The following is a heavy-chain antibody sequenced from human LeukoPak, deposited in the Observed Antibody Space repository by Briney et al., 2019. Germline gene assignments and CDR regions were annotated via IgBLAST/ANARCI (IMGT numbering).Heavy chain of an antibody. Sequence: SVKVSCKASGGTFSSYAIYWVRQAPGQGLECMGGIIPIPGTTNYAQKFQGRVTITADESTTTAYMELSSLKFDDTAVYYCARGGNPNYLFYYMDVWGKGTTVTVSS. CDR3: ARGGNPNYLFYYMDV. V-gene: IGHV1-69*13. D-gene: IGHD1-14*01. CDR1: GGTFSSYA. CDR2: IIPIPGTT. J-gene: IGHJ6*03.